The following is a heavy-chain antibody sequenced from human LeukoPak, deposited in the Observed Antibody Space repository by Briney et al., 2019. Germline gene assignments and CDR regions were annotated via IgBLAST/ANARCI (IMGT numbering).Heavy chain of an antibody. CDR2: INPGGNKK. D-gene: IGHD6-13*01. CDR3: ARGTVGAPGFDY. CDR1: GLMFNGYW. Sequence: PGGSLRLSCAASGLMFNGYWMHWFRQVPGKGQVWVSEINPGGNKKNYADSVWGRFTVSRDNAKDTVYLQMDRVSVGDTAVYYCARGTVGAPGFDYWGQGTLVSVSS. J-gene: IGHJ4*02. V-gene: IGHV3-74*01.